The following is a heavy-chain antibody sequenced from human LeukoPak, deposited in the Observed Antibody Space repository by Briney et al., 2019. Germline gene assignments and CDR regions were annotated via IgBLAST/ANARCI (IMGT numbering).Heavy chain of an antibody. CDR1: GGSFSGYY. J-gene: IGHJ5*02. Sequence: SETLSLTCAVYGGSFSGYYWSWIRQPPGKGLEWIGEINHSGSTNYNPSLKSRVTISVDTCKNQFSLKLSSVTAADTAVYYCARGRGVVVPAAIRGANWFDPWGQGTLVTVSS. D-gene: IGHD2-2*01. V-gene: IGHV4-34*01. CDR2: INHSGST. CDR3: ARGRGVVVPAAIRGANWFDP.